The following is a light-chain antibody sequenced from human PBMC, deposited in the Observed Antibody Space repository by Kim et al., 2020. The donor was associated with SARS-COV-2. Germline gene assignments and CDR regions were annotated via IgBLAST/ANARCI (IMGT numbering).Light chain of an antibody. CDR1: KLGDKY. CDR3: QAWDSSTLYV. Sequence: VCPGQTASITCFGDKLGDKYACWYQQKPGQSPVLIIYQDSMRPSGIPARFSGSNSGNTATLTISGTPAMDEADYYCQAWDSSTLYVFGTGTKVTVL. J-gene: IGLJ1*01. CDR2: QDS. V-gene: IGLV3-1*01.